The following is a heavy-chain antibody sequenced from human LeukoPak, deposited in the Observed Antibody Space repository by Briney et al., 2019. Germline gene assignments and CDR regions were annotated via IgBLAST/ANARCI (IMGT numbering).Heavy chain of an antibody. CDR1: GFTFSSYS. Sequence: GGSLRLSCAASGFTFSSYSMNWVRQAPGKGLEWVSSISSNSSYIYYADSVKGRFTISRDNAKNSLYLQMNSLRAEDTAVYYCATAARGYSYGRPPPFDYWGQGTLVTVSS. V-gene: IGHV3-21*01. J-gene: IGHJ4*02. CDR2: ISSNSSYI. CDR3: ATAARGYSYGRPPPFDY. D-gene: IGHD5-18*01.